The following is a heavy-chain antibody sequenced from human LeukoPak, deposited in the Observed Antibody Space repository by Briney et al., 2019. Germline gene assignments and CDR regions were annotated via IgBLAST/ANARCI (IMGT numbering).Heavy chain of an antibody. V-gene: IGHV4-4*07. Sequence: PSETLSLTCTVSGGSISSYYRSWIRQPAGKGLEWIGRIYTSGSTNYNPSLKSRVTMSVDTSKNQFSLKLSSVTAADTAVYYCARDLEYSSSSANRFDPWGQGTLVTVSS. D-gene: IGHD6-6*01. J-gene: IGHJ5*02. CDR3: ARDLEYSSSSANRFDP. CDR2: IYTSGST. CDR1: GGSISSYY.